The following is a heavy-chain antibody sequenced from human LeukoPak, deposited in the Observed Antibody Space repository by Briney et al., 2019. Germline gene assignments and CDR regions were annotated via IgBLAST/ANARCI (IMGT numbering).Heavy chain of an antibody. CDR1: GCTFSNFW. CDR3: ARGDDFSGDY. J-gene: IGHJ4*02. Sequence: GGSLRLSCAASGCTFSNFWMSWVRQAPGRGLEWVANIHPEGNEKYHVESVEGRFTISRDNIKNSLFLQMHGLRVEDTAVYYCARGDDFSGDYWGQGTLVTVSS. CDR2: IHPEGNEK. D-gene: IGHD1-1*01. V-gene: IGHV3-7*04.